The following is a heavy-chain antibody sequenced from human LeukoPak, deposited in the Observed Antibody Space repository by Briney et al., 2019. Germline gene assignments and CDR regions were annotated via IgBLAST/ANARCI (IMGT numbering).Heavy chain of an antibody. CDR3: ARDSYYYDSSGYNDY. CDR1: GYTFTSYA. D-gene: IGHD3-22*01. V-gene: IGHV1-3*01. Sequence: ASVKVSCKASGYTFTSYAMHWVRQAPGQRLEWMGWINAGNGNTKYSQKFQGRVTITRDTSASTAYMELSSLRSDDTAVYYCARDSYYYDSSGYNDYWGQGTLVTVSS. J-gene: IGHJ4*02. CDR2: INAGNGNT.